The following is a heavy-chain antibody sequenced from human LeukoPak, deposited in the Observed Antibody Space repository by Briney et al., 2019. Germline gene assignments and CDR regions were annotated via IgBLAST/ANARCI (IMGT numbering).Heavy chain of an antibody. J-gene: IGHJ4*02. CDR1: SGSISTYY. D-gene: IGHD2-21*02. Sequence: SETLSLICIVSSGSISTYYWSWIRQPPGKGLEWIGYIYYSGSTNYNPSLKSRVTISVDTSKNQLSLNLSSVTAADTAVYYCARAVYCGGDCYYFDYWGQGTLVTVSS. V-gene: IGHV4-59*01. CDR2: IYYSGST. CDR3: ARAVYCGGDCYYFDY.